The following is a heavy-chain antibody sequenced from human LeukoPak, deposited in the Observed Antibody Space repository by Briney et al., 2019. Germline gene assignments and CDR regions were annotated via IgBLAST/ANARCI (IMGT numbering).Heavy chain of an antibody. D-gene: IGHD3-22*01. CDR3: ASTTPTPYDSSGYDFDY. CDR2: ISYDGSNK. CDR1: GFTFSSYA. Sequence: PGGSLRLSCAASGFTFSSYAMHWVRQAPGKGLEWVAVISYDGSNKYYADSVKGRFTISRGNSKNTLYLQMNSLRAEDTAVYYCASTTPTPYDSSGYDFDYWSQGTLVTVSS. J-gene: IGHJ4*02. V-gene: IGHV3-30*04.